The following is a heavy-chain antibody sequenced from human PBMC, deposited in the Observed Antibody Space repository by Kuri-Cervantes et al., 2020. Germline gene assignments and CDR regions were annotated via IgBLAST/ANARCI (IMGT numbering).Heavy chain of an antibody. CDR2: INSDGSST. Sequence: GGSLRLSCAASGFTFSNYWMHWVRQAPGKGLVWVSRINSDGSSTSYADSVEGRFTISRDNAKNTLYLQMNSLRAEDTAVYYCARDRGYNWNVEWFDPWGQGTLVTVSS. J-gene: IGHJ5*02. CDR1: GFTFSNYW. CDR3: ARDRGYNWNVEWFDP. D-gene: IGHD1-1*01. V-gene: IGHV3-74*01.